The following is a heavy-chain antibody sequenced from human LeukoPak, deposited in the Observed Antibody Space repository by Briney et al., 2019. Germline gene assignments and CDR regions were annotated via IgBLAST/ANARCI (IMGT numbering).Heavy chain of an antibody. CDR3: ARVAGYCSSTSCYAHYNWFDP. D-gene: IGHD2-2*01. V-gene: IGHV1-69*13. CDR1: GGTFSSYA. Sequence: SVKVSCKASGGTFSSYAISWARQAPGQGLEWMGGIIPIFGTANYAQKFQGRVTITADESTSTAYMELSSLRSEDTAVYYCARVAGYCSSTSCYAHYNWFDPWGQGTLVTVSS. CDR2: IIPIFGTA. J-gene: IGHJ5*02.